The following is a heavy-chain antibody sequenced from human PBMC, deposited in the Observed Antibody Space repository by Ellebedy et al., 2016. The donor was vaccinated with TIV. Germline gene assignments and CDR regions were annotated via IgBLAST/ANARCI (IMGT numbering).Heavy chain of an antibody. CDR3: ARHFLPGYCSSTSCFRSYWYFDL. CDR1: GGSFSGYY. CDR2: INHSGST. V-gene: IGHV4-34*01. J-gene: IGHJ2*01. Sequence: SETLSLTXAVYGGSFSGYYWSWIRQPPGKGLEWIGEINHSGSTNYNPSLKSRVTISVDTSKNQFSLKLSSVTAADTAVYYCARHFLPGYCSSTSCFRSYWYFDLWGRGTLVTVSS. D-gene: IGHD2-2*03.